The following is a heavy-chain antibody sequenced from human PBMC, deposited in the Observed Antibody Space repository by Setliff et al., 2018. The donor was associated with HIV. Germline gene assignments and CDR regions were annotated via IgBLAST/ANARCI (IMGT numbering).Heavy chain of an antibody. D-gene: IGHD3-10*01. J-gene: IGHJ5*02. CDR3: ARHSGVASPNWFDP. CDR1: GGSISGHY. Sequence: SETLSLTCTVSGGSISGHYWSWIRQPPGRGLEWIGYIYSSGSTNFNPPLQSRFTISVDTSKNQFSLKLSSVTAADTAVYYCARHSGVASPNWFDPWG. V-gene: IGHV4-4*09. CDR2: IYSSGST.